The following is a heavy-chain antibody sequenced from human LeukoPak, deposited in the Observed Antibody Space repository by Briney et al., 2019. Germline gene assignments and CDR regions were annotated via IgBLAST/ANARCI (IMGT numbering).Heavy chain of an antibody. CDR3: ARDQSSWFPTGWFDP. V-gene: IGHV3-13*01. CDR1: GFTFSTYD. Sequence: PGGSLRLSCAASGFTFSTYDMHWVRQATGKGLEWVSAIGTAGDTYYPGSVKGRFTISRDNSKNTLYLQMNSLRAEDTSVYYCARDQSSWFPTGWFDPWGQGTLVTVSS. CDR2: IGTAGDT. J-gene: IGHJ5*02. D-gene: IGHD6-19*01.